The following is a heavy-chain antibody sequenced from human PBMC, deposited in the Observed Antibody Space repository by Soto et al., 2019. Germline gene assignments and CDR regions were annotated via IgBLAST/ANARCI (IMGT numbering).Heavy chain of an antibody. CDR3: ARDGYCSGGSCYSVPVFDY. Sequence: SLRLSCAASGFTVSSYGMHWVRQAPGKGLEWVAVIWYDGSNKYYADSVKGRFTISRDNSKNTLYLQMNSLRAEDTAVYYCARDGYCSGGSCYSVPVFDYWGQGTLVTVSS. CDR2: IWYDGSNK. D-gene: IGHD2-15*01. J-gene: IGHJ4*02. V-gene: IGHV3-33*08. CDR1: GFTVSSYG.